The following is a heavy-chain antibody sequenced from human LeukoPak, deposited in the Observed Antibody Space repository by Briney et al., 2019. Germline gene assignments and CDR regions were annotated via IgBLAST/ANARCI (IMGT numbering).Heavy chain of an antibody. J-gene: IGHJ4*02. CDR3: ARGAYYDSWSGYLPEFDY. Sequence: PGGSLRLSCAASGFTFSSYSMNWVRQAPGKGLEWVSSISSSSSYIYYADSVKGRFTISRDNAKNSLYLQMNSLRAEDTAVYYCARGAYYDSWSGYLPEFDYWGQGTLVTVSS. V-gene: IGHV3-21*01. D-gene: IGHD3-3*01. CDR2: ISSSSSYI. CDR1: GFTFSSYS.